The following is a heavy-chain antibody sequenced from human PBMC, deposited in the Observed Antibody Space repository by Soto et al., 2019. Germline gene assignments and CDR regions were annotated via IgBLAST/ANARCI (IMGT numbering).Heavy chain of an antibody. J-gene: IGHJ4*02. D-gene: IGHD5-12*01. V-gene: IGHV1-69*06. CDR1: GGTFSSYA. CDR2: IIPMFNTT. CDR3: ARDKEMATIKEFVY. Sequence: EASVKVSCKASGGTFSSYAISWVRQAPGQGLEWMGGIIPMFNTTNYAQRFQGRVTITADKSTSTVYMELKSLRSEDTAVYYCARDKEMATIKEFVYWGQGNLVTVSS.